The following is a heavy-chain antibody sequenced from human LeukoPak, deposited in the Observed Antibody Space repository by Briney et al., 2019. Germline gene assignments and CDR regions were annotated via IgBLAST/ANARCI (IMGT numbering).Heavy chain of an antibody. CDR3: AKSLTVPAATDPDY. J-gene: IGHJ4*02. Sequence: PGGSLRLSCAASGFTFSSYAMSWVRQAPGKGLEWVSAISGSGGGTYYADSVKGRFTISRDNSKNTLYLQMNSLRAEDTAVYYCAKSLTVPAATDPDYWGQGTLVTVSS. CDR2: ISGSGGGT. D-gene: IGHD2-2*01. CDR1: GFTFSSYA. V-gene: IGHV3-23*01.